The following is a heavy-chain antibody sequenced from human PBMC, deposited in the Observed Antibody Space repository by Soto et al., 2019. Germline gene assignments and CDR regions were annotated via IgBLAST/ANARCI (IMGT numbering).Heavy chain of an antibody. V-gene: IGHV1-69*13. CDR3: ARDDATYCGGDCYRYFYYGMDV. CDR2: IIPMFPTA. CDR1: GGTFSNHS. J-gene: IGHJ6*02. D-gene: IGHD2-21*02. Sequence: SVEVSCKASGGTFSNHSISWVRQAPGQGLEWVGGIIPMFPTADYAQRFQGRVTITADDSTTTVYMELSGLRSEDTAMYYCARDDATYCGGDCYRYFYYGMDVWGQGTTVTVSS.